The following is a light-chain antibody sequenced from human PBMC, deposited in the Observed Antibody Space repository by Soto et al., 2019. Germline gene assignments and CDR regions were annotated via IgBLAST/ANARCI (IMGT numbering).Light chain of an antibody. CDR3: AAWDDSLSGAV. V-gene: IGLV1-47*01. CDR1: SSNIGSNY. CDR2: RNI. Sequence: QSVLTQPPSASGTPGQRVTISCSGSSSNIGSNYVYWYQQLPGTAPKLLIYRNIQRPSGVPDRISGSKSGTSASLAISGLRSEDEADYYCAAWDDSLSGAVFGGGTQLTVL. J-gene: IGLJ7*01.